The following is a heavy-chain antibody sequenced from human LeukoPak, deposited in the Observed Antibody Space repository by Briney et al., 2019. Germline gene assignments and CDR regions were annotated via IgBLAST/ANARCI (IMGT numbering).Heavy chain of an antibody. Sequence: SGGSLRLSCVASGFTFTNHAMHWVRQAPDKGLEWVATVSYSGGNEYYADSVKGRFTISRDNSENTLYLQMNSLRADDTAIYYCAKDWMLAATPIFYFENWGRGILVTVSS. V-gene: IGHV3-33*03. D-gene: IGHD2-15*01. CDR3: AKDWMLAATPIFYFEN. J-gene: IGHJ4*02. CDR1: GFTFTNHA. CDR2: VSYSGGNE.